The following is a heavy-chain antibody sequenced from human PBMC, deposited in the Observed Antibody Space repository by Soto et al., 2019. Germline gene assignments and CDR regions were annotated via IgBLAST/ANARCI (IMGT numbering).Heavy chain of an antibody. CDR2: IYYSGIT. V-gene: IGHV4-59*01. CDR3: AGGGGIREIDY. Sequence: QVQLQESGPGLVKPSETLSLTCTVSGGSMSSYYWNWIRQSPGKGLEWIGYIYYSGITDYNPSLQSRVTISVDTSHNQFSLNLNSVTAADTAIFYCAGGGGIREIDYWGQGTLVTVSS. CDR1: GGSMSSYY. J-gene: IGHJ4*02. D-gene: IGHD3-16*01.